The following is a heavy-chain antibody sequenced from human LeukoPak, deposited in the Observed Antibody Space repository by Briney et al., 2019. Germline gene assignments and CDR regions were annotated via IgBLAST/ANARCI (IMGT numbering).Heavy chain of an antibody. Sequence: ASVKVSCKASGYTFTGYYMHWVRQAPGQGLEWMGWINPNSGGTNYAQKFQGRVTMTRDTSISTAYMELSRLRSDDTAVYYCARDFPYYYDSSGYHFDYWGQGTLVTVSS. D-gene: IGHD3-22*01. V-gene: IGHV1-2*02. CDR3: ARDFPYYYDSSGYHFDY. J-gene: IGHJ4*02. CDR1: GYTFTGYY. CDR2: INPNSGGT.